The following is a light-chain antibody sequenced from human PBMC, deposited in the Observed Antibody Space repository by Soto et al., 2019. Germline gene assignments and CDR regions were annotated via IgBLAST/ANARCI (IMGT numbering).Light chain of an antibody. CDR2: AAS. CDR3: QYLNSFPLT. J-gene: IGKJ4*01. CDR1: QGITHF. Sequence: DVQMTQSPSSLSASVGDRVTITCRASQGITHFLAWYQQRPGKVPKLLIYAASTLQSGVPSRFSGSGSGTDFTLTISSLQPEDVATYYCQYLNSFPLTFGGGTKVDSK. V-gene: IGKV1-27*01.